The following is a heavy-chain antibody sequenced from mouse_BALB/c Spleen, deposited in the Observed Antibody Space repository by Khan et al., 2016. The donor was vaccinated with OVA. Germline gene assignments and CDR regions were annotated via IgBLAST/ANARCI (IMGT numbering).Heavy chain of an antibody. D-gene: IGHD2-12*01. Sequence: QVQLKQSGPGLVQPSQNLSITCTVSGFSLITYGVHWVRQSPGKGLEWLGVIWSGGSTDYNEAFISRLSISKDNSKNQVFFKRNSLQSDDTAICYGARHSYRYDFTYWGRGTLVTVSS. CDR1: GFSLITYG. CDR3: ARHSYRYDFTY. V-gene: IGHV2-4-1*01. J-gene: IGHJ3*01. CDR2: IWSGGST.